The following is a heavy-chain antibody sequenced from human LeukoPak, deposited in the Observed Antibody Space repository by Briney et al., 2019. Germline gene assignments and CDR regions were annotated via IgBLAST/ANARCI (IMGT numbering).Heavy chain of an antibody. Sequence: ASVKVSCKASGYTFTSYGISWVRQAPGQGLKWMGWISAYNGNTNYAQKLQDRVTMTTDTSTSTAYMELRSLRSDDTAVYYCARNCSGGGVDYWGQGTLVTVSS. V-gene: IGHV1-18*01. CDR2: ISAYNGNT. D-gene: IGHD2-15*01. CDR1: GYTFTSYG. J-gene: IGHJ4*02. CDR3: ARNCSGGGVDY.